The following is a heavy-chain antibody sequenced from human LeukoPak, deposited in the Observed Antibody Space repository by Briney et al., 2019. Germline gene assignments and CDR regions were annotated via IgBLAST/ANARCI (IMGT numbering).Heavy chain of an antibody. V-gene: IGHV4-39*01. CDR1: GGSISSSSYY. J-gene: IGHJ4*02. CDR3: ARALLCGGDCYPPYYFDY. CDR2: IYYSGST. D-gene: IGHD2-21*02. Sequence: PSEPLSLTCTVSGGSISSSSYYWGWIRQPPGKGLEWIGYIYYSGSTYYNPSLKSRVTISVDTSKNLFSLKLSSVTAADTAVYYCARALLCGGDCYPPYYFDYWGQGTLVTVSS.